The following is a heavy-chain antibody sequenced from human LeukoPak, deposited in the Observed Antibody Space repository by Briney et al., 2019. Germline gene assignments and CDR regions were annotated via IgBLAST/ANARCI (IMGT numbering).Heavy chain of an antibody. CDR3: ARELWFGEHLYFDY. Sequence: SETLSLTCTVSGYSISSGYYWGWIRQPPGKGLEWIGSIYHSGRTFYNPSLKSRVTISVDTSKNHFSLKLSSVTAADTAVYYCARELWFGEHLYFDYWGQGTLVTVSS. CDR1: GYSISSGYY. D-gene: IGHD3-10*01. J-gene: IGHJ4*02. CDR2: IYHSGRT. V-gene: IGHV4-38-2*02.